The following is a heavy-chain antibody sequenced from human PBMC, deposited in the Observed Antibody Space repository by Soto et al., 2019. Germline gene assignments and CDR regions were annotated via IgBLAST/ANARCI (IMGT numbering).Heavy chain of an antibody. V-gene: IGHV1-18*01. CDR2: ISAYNGNT. J-gene: IGHJ6*02. D-gene: IGHD3-10*01. CDR3: ARDRYYXSGSQQPYYYYGMDV. CDR1: GYTFSSNS. Sequence: VKLPYKAPGYTFSSNSISCVGRAPGQGNEWMGWISAYNGNTSYAQKFQGRVTMTRDTSTSTDYMELSSLRSEDTAVYYCARDRYYXSGSQQPYYYYGMDVWGQGTTVTVSS.